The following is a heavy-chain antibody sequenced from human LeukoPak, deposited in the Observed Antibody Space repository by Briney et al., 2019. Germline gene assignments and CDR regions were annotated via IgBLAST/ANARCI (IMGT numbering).Heavy chain of an antibody. D-gene: IGHD4-23*01. CDR3: ARGGYGANDDAFDI. CDR2: ISSSSGYI. CDR1: GFTFSSYS. J-gene: IGHJ3*02. V-gene: IGHV3-21*01. Sequence: PGGSLRLSCAASGFTFSSYSMNWVRQAPGKGLEWVSSISSSSGYIYYADSVKGRFTISRDNAKNSLFLQMNSLRDEDTAVYYCARGGYGANDDAFDIWGQGTMVTVSS.